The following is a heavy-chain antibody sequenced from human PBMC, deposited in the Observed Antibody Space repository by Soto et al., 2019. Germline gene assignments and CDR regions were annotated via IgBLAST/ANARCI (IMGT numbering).Heavy chain of an antibody. CDR2: VSYDGSIK. D-gene: IGHD6-19*01. V-gene: IGHV3-30*18. J-gene: IGHJ6*02. CDR3: AKDGSHLAVAGTSPTSYFYGLAV. Sequence: GGSLRPSCAPSGFTFSVYGMHWVRQAPGKGLEWVALVSYDGSIKYYADSVKGRFTISRDNSKNTLYLQMNSLRVEDTAVYYCAKDGSHLAVAGTSPTSYFYGLAVWGQGTTVTVSS. CDR1: GFTFSVYG.